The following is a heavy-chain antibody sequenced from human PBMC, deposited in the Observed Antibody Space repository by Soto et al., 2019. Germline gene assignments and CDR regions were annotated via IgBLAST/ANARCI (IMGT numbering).Heavy chain of an antibody. V-gene: IGHV1-69*13. J-gene: IGHJ4*02. D-gene: IGHD6-6*01. CDR3: ASSGLTRSLSIAAHPFDY. CDR1: GGTFSSYA. Sequence: SVKVSCKASGGTFSSYAISWVRQAPGQGLEWMGGIIPIFGTANYAQKFQGRVTITADESTSTAYMELSSLRSEDTAVYYCASSGLTRSLSIAAHPFDYWGQGTLVTVSS. CDR2: IIPIFGTA.